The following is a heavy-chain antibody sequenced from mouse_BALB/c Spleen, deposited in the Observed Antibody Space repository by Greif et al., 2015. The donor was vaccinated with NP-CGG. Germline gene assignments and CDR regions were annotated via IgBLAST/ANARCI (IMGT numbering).Heavy chain of an antibody. Sequence: VQLQQSGAELVKPGASVKLSCKASGYTFTSYWMHWVKQRPGQGLEWIGEIDPSDSYTNYNQKFKGKATLTVDKSSSTAYMQRSSLTSEDSAVDYCARLDYRYDVDVDVWGAGTTVTVSS. J-gene: IGHJ1*01. D-gene: IGHD2-14*01. CDR3: ARLDYRYDVDVDV. V-gene: IGHV1-69*02. CDR1: GYTFTSYW. CDR2: IDPSDSYT.